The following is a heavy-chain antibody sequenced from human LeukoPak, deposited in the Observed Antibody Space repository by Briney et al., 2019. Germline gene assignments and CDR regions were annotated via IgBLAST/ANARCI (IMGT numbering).Heavy chain of an antibody. V-gene: IGHV1-2*02. CDR1: GYTFTGYY. Sequence: EASVKVSCKASGYTFTGYYMHWVRQAPGQGLEWMGWINPNSGGTNYAQKFRGRVTLARDTSISTVYMELTTLTSDDTALYYCAVAPGDYWGQGTLVSVSA. CDR2: INPNSGGT. CDR3: AVAPGDY. J-gene: IGHJ4*02. D-gene: IGHD2-21*01.